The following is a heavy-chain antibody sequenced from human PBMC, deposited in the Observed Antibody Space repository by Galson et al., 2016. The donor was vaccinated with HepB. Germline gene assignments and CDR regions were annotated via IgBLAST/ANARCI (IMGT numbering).Heavy chain of an antibody. D-gene: IGHD3-3*01. J-gene: IGHJ6*02. Sequence: SVKVSCKASGYTFTSYEINWVRQATGQGLEWMGWMNPNSGNTGYAQKFQGRVTMTRDTSISTAYMELRSLRSDDTAVYYCARKITIFGGDVWGQGTTVTVPS. CDR1: GYTFTSYE. CDR3: ARKITIFGGDV. CDR2: MNPNSGNT. V-gene: IGHV1-8*01.